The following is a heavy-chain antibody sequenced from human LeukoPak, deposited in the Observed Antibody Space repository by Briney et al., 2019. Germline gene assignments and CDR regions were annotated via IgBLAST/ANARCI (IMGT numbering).Heavy chain of an antibody. Sequence: SETLSLTCTVSGGSISSYYWSWIRQPPGKGLEWIGYIYYSGSTNYNPSLKSRVTISVHTSKNQFSLKLRSVTAADTAVYYCARETSQKGAHHMDVWGKGTTVTISS. CDR2: IYYSGST. V-gene: IGHV4-59*01. D-gene: IGHD3-16*01. CDR3: ARETSQKGAHHMDV. J-gene: IGHJ6*03. CDR1: GGSISSYY.